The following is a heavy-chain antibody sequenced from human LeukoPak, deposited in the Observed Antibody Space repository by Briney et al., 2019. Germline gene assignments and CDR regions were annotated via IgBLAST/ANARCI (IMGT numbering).Heavy chain of an antibody. D-gene: IGHD5-18*01. CDR1: GFTFSNYW. CDR2: IKQDGSEK. CDR3: ARQRGYSYGYFDY. V-gene: IGHV3-7*01. J-gene: IGHJ4*02. Sequence: GGSLRLSCAASGFTFSNYWMSWVRQAPGKGLEWLAHIKQDGSEKYYVDSVKGRFTISRDNAKNSLYLQMNSLRAEDTAVYYCARQRGYSYGYFDYWGQGTLVTVSS.